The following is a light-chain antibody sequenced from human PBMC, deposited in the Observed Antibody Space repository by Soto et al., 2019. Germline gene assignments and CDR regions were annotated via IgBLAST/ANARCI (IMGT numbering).Light chain of an antibody. V-gene: IGLV1-40*01. CDR3: QSYDSSLSGVV. J-gene: IGLJ2*01. CDR1: SSNIGAGYD. CDR2: GNS. Sequence: QSVLTQPPSVSGAPGQRVTISCTGSSSNIGAGYDVHWYQQLPGTAPKLLIYGNSNRPSGVPDRFSGSKSGTSASLAITGRQAEDEADYYCQSYDSSLSGVVFCGGTKVTVL.